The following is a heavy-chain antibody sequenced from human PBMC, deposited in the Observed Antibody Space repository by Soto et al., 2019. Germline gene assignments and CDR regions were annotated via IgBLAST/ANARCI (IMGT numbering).Heavy chain of an antibody. Sequence: GGSLRLSCAASGFTFSSYAMSWVRQAPGKGLEWVSAISGSGGSTYYADSVKGRFTISRDNSKNTLYLQMNSLRAEDTAVYYCASHRRSGYFSAPYGMDVWGQGTTVTVSS. CDR2: ISGSGGST. D-gene: IGHD3-3*01. J-gene: IGHJ6*02. V-gene: IGHV3-23*01. CDR3: ASHRRSGYFSAPYGMDV. CDR1: GFTFSSYA.